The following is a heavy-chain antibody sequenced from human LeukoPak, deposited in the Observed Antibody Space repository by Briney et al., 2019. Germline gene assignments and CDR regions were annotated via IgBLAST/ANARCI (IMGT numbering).Heavy chain of an antibody. V-gene: IGHV3-23*01. CDR1: GFTFSSYA. CDR2: ISGSGGST. Sequence: GGSLRLSCAASGFTFSSYAMSWVRQAPGKGLEWVSAISGSGGSTYYADSVKGRFTIPRDNSKNTLYLQMNSLRAEDTAVYCCAKEPVAVPTEYFQHWGQGTLVTVSS. D-gene: IGHD6-19*01. J-gene: IGHJ1*01. CDR3: AKEPVAVPTEYFQH.